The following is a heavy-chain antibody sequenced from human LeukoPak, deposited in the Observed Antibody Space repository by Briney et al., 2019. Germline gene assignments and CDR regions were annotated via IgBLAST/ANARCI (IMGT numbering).Heavy chain of an antibody. J-gene: IGHJ4*02. CDR2: XIPIFVTS. CDR3: ARDLGGFGSSGYYGDY. Sequence: RXAXXQGLXXXXXXIPIFVTSNYAQKFQGRVTITTDESTSTAYMDLSSLRSEDTAVYYCARDLGGFGSSGYYGDYWGQGTLVTVSS. D-gene: IGHD3-22*01. V-gene: IGHV1-69*05.